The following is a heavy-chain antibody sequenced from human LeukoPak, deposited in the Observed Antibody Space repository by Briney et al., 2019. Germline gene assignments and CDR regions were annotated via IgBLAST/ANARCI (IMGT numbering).Heavy chain of an antibody. D-gene: IGHD1-26*01. CDR1: GGSISSYY. Sequence: SETLSLTCAVSGGSISSYYWSWIRQPPGKGLEWIGYIYYSGSTNYNPSLKSRVTMSVDTSKNQFSLKLSSVTAADTAVYYCAREVGATIGYFDYWGQGTLVTVSS. CDR3: AREVGATIGYFDY. J-gene: IGHJ4*02. V-gene: IGHV4-59*01. CDR2: IYYSGST.